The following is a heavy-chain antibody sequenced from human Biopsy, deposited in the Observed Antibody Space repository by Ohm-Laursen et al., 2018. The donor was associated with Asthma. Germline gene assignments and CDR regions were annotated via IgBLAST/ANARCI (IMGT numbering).Heavy chain of an antibody. D-gene: IGHD3-10*01. J-gene: IGHJ6*02. Sequence: ASVTVSCKTSGYTFNSAGITWVRQAPGQGLEWMGWISVYNGNTKVAQKLQDRVTMITDTSASTAYMELRSLRSDDTAVYFCARAVDYSHYYGIDVWGQGTTVTVS. CDR2: ISVYNGNT. V-gene: IGHV1-18*01. CDR3: ARAVDYSHYYGIDV. CDR1: GYTFNSAG.